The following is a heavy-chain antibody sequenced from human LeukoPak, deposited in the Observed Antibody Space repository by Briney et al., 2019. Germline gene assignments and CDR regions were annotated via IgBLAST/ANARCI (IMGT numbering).Heavy chain of an antibody. Sequence: SETLSLTCTVSGGSISSGGYYWSWVRQPPGKGLEWIGNIYHSGITYYNPSLKSRVTISVDTSKNQFSLKLSSVTAADTAVYYCANLAVAGSGYFDYWGQGTLVTVSS. J-gene: IGHJ4*02. V-gene: IGHV4-30-2*01. CDR1: GGSISSGGYY. CDR3: ANLAVAGSGYFDY. D-gene: IGHD6-19*01. CDR2: IYHSGIT.